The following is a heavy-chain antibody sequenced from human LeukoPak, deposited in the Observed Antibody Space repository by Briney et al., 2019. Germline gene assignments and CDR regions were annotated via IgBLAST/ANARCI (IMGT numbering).Heavy chain of an antibody. CDR1: GYTFTSYA. D-gene: IGHD6-6*01. CDR2: INAGSGNT. Sequence: ASVKVSCTASGYTFTSYAMHWVRQAPGQRLEWMGWINAGSGNTKYSQKFQGRVTITRDTSASTAYMELSSLRSEDTAVYYCARVGPLSSSGLHYYYYYGMDVWGQGTTVTVSS. V-gene: IGHV1-3*01. J-gene: IGHJ6*02. CDR3: ARVGPLSSSGLHYYYYYGMDV.